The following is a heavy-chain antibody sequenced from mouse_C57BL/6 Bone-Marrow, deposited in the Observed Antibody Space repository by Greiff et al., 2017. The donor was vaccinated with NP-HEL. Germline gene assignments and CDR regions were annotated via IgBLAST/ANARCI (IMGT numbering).Heavy chain of an antibody. CDR1: GYAFSSSW. V-gene: IGHV1-82*01. CDR3: AVTNYYGSSYAMDY. CDR2: IYPGDGDT. J-gene: IGHJ4*01. D-gene: IGHD1-1*01. Sequence: QVQLQQSGPELVKPGASVKISCKASGYAFSSSWMNWVKQRPGKGLEWIGRIYPGDGDTNYNGQFKGKATLTADKSSSTAYMQLSSLTSEDSAVYFCAVTNYYGSSYAMDYWGQGTSVTVSS.